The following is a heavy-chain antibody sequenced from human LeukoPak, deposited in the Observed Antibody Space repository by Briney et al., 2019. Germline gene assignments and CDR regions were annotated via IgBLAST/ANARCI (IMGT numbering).Heavy chain of an antibody. CDR2: IYYSGST. CDR1: GGSISSYY. Sequence: SETLSLSCTVSGGSISSYYWSWIRQPPGKGLEWIGYIYYSGSTNYNPSLKSRVTISVDTSKNQFSLKLSSVTAADTAVYYCARDTYDSNRAFDYWGQGTQVTVSS. V-gene: IGHV4-59*01. D-gene: IGHD3-22*01. CDR3: ARDTYDSNRAFDY. J-gene: IGHJ4*02.